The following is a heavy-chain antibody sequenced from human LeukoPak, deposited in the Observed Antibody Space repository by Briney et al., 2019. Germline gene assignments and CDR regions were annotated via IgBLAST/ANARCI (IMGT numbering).Heavy chain of an antibody. CDR1: GFTFSSYA. CDR2: ISGSGGST. D-gene: IGHD3-22*01. CDR3: AKPPPSYDSSGYYFDY. Sequence: GGSLRLSCAASGFTFSSYAMSWVLQAPGKGLEWVSAISGSGGSTYYADSVKGRFTISRDNSKNTLYLQINSLRAEDTAVYYCAKPPPSYDSSGYYFDYWGQGTLVTVSS. J-gene: IGHJ4*02. V-gene: IGHV3-23*01.